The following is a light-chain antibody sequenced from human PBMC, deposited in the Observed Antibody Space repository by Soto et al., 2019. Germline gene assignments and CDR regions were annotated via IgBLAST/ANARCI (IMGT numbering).Light chain of an antibody. Sequence: QSVLTQPASVSGSPGQSITISCTGTSSDVGGYNYVSWYQQHPDKAPRLMIYDVSNRPSGVSDRFSGSKSGDTASLTISGLQAEDEADYYCTSFTSRHPYVFGTGSKVTVL. CDR2: DVS. CDR3: TSFTSRHPYV. V-gene: IGLV2-14*03. CDR1: SSDVGGYNY. J-gene: IGLJ1*01.